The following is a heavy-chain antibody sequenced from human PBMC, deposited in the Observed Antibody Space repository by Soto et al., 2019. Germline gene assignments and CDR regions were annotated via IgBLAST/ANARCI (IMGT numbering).Heavy chain of an antibody. CDR3: AREGQVLGYYYYGMDV. Sequence: QVQLVQSGAEVKKPGSSVKVSCKASGGTFSSYAISWVRQAPGQGLEWMGGIIPIFGTANYAQKFQGRVTVTADKSTSTAYMELSSLRSEDTAVYYCAREGQVLGYYYYGMDVWGQGTTVTVSS. D-gene: IGHD1-20*01. V-gene: IGHV1-69*06. CDR1: GGTFSSYA. CDR2: IIPIFGTA. J-gene: IGHJ6*02.